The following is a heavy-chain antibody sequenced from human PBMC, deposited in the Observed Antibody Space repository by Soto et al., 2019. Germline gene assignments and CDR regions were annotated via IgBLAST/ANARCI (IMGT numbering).Heavy chain of an antibody. CDR3: AKSRRIVVVITMYYFDY. D-gene: IGHD3-22*01. V-gene: IGHV3-23*01. CDR1: GFTFNSYA. CDR2: ISGSGGST. J-gene: IGHJ4*02. Sequence: HPGGSLRLSCAASGFTFNSYAMSWVRQAPGKGLEWVSAISGSGGSTYYADSVKGRFTISRDNSKNTLYLQMNSLRAEDTAVYYCAKSRRIVVVITMYYFDYWGQGTLVTVSS.